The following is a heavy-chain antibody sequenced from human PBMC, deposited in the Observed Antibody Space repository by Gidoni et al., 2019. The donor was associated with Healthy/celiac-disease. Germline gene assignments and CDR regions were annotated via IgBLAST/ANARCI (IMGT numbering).Heavy chain of an antibody. D-gene: IGHD3-10*01. Sequence: QVQLVESGGGVVQPGRSLRLSCAASGFTFSSYAMHWVRQAPGKGLEWVAVISYDGSNKYYADSVKGRFTISRDNSKNTLYLQMNSLRAEDTAVYYCARDPVRPHHVHDAFDIWGQGTMVTVSS. CDR1: GFTFSSYA. CDR2: ISYDGSNK. CDR3: ARDPVRPHHVHDAFDI. J-gene: IGHJ3*02. V-gene: IGHV3-30-3*01.